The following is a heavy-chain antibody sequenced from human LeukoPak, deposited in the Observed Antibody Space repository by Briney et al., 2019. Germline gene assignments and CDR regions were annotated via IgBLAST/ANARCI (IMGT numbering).Heavy chain of an antibody. CDR2: ISYDGSNK. D-gene: IGHD6-6*01. V-gene: IGHV3-30*03. CDR3: ARDLLHSSSSIGGY. J-gene: IGHJ4*02. CDR1: GFTFSSYG. Sequence: GGSLRLSCAASGFTFSSYGMHWVRQAPGKGLEWVAVISYDGSNKYYADSVKGRFTISRDNSKNTLYLQMNSLRAEDTAVYYCARDLLHSSSSIGGYWGQGTLVTVSS.